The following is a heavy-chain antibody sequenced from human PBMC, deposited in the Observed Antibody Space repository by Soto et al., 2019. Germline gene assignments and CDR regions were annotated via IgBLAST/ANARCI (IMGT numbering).Heavy chain of an antibody. V-gene: IGHV3-30*14. CDR3: ARAEYSSSWSPYYYYYGMDV. J-gene: IGHJ6*02. CDR1: GFTFDSYP. D-gene: IGHD6-13*01. Sequence: QVQLVESGGGVVQPGRSLRLSCAVSGFTFDSYPMHWVRQAPGKGLEWVAVVSYDGTKEYYAVSVKGRFTISRDNSKSPLSLQMNSLRADDTAVYYCARAEYSSSWSPYYYYYGMDVWGQGTTVTVSS. CDR2: VSYDGTKE.